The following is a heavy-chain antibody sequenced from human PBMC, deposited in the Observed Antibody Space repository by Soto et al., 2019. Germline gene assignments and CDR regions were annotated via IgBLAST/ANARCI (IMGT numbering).Heavy chain of an antibody. CDR2: IDPSDSYT. CDR1: GYSFTSYW. Sequence: GESLKISCKGSGYSFTSYWISWVRQMPGKGLEWMGRIDPSDSYTNYSPSFQGHVTISADKSISTAYLQWSSLKASDTAMYYCATAVSYCSGGSCYYYHGMDVWGQGTTVTVSS. CDR3: ATAVSYCSGGSCYYYHGMDV. D-gene: IGHD2-15*01. V-gene: IGHV5-10-1*01. J-gene: IGHJ6*02.